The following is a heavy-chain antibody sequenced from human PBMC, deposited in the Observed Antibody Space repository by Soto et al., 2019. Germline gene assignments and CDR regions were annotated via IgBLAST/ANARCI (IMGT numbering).Heavy chain of an antibody. Sequence: LSLTCTVSGGSISSGDYYWSWIRQHPGKGLEWIGYIYYSGSTYYNPSLKSRVTISVDTSKNQFSLKLSSVTAADTAVYYCARERYYGSGSYYAHWFDPWGQGTLVT. V-gene: IGHV4-31*03. J-gene: IGHJ5*02. CDR1: GGSISSGDYY. CDR3: ARERYYGSGSYYAHWFDP. CDR2: IYYSGST. D-gene: IGHD3-10*01.